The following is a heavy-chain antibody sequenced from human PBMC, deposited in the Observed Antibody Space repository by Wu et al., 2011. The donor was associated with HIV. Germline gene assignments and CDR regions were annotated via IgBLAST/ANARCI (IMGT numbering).Heavy chain of an antibody. V-gene: IGHV1-69*14. Sequence: QVQLVQSGAEVKTPGSSVKVSCKASGGTFSSYAISWVRQAPGQGLEWMGRIIPIFGTANYAQKFQDRVTITADKSTSIAYMELSSLRSEDTAVYYXARGVXATLLGPITYYGMDVWGQGTTVTVSS. D-gene: IGHD2-15*01. CDR3: ARGVXATLLGPITYYGMDV. J-gene: IGHJ6*02. CDR2: IIPIFGTA. CDR1: GGTFSSYA.